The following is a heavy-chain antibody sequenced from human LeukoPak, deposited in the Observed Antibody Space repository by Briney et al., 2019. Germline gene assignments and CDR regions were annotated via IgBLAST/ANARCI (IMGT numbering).Heavy chain of an antibody. J-gene: IGHJ5*02. V-gene: IGHV3-11*03. Sequence: GGSLRLSCVASGFTFSASYMTWVRQPPGKGLEWLSYISGNSGDTNYADSVKGRFTVSRDNAKNSLYLQMNSLRAEDTAVYYCARWYYYETSGLYYGSFDNWGQGTLVTVSS. CDR1: GFTFSASY. D-gene: IGHD3-22*01. CDR2: ISGNSGDT. CDR3: ARWYYYETSGLYYGSFDN.